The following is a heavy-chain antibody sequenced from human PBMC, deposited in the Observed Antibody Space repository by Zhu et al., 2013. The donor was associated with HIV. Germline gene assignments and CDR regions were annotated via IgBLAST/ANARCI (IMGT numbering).Heavy chain of an antibody. D-gene: IGHD4-17*01. CDR1: GYTFTAYS. CDR3: ARADYGSNPFDF. V-gene: IGHV1-2*02. J-gene: IGHJ4*02. CDR2: INPNSGGT. Sequence: QVVLVQSGADVKAPGASVRVSCKASGYTFTAYSLFWVRQAPGQGLEWMGSINPNSGGTKYAQKFQDRVTMTRDTSISTAYMELSRLRSDDTAVYYCARADYGSNPFDFWGQGTLVTVSS.